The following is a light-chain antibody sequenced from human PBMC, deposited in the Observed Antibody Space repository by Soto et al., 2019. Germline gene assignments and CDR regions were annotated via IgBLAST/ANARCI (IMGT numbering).Light chain of an antibody. CDR1: QSIGRY. CDR2: NAA. V-gene: IGKV1-39*01. Sequence: DIQMTQSPSSLSASIGDRLTITCRASQSIGRYLNWYQQKPGQAPKLLIFNAASLQSGVPSRFSCSGSGTDFTLTISSLQPEDFARYYCQQSYTIPITFGGGTKVETK. CDR3: QQSYTIPIT. J-gene: IGKJ4*01.